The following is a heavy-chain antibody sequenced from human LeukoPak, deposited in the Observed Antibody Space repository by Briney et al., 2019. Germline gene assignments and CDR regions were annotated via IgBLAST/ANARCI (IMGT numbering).Heavy chain of an antibody. CDR2: MYFNSGAT. CDR1: GFTLTGYY. CDR3: AREGSSGQDWYAFDV. J-gene: IGHJ3*01. Sequence: GASVKVSCKASGFTLTGYYVQWLRQAPGQGLEWEGWMYFNSGATRYAPKFQGRVTMTRDTSISTAYMELSSLRPDDTAMYYCAREGSSGQDWYAFDVWGQETMVTVSS. V-gene: IGHV1-2*02. D-gene: IGHD5-12*01.